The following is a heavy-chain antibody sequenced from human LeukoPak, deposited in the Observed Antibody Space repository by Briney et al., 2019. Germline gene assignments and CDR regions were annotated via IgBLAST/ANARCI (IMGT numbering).Heavy chain of an antibody. CDR2: IYHSGST. CDR1: GYSISSGYY. D-gene: IGHD3-22*01. Sequence: SETLSLTCTVSGYSISSGYYWGWIRQPPGKGLEWIGSIYHSGSTYYNPSLKSRVTISVDTSKNQFSLKLSSVTAADTAVYYCAREPRGYYYDSSGYPIQSYDAFDIWGQGTMVTVSS. V-gene: IGHV4-38-2*02. J-gene: IGHJ3*02. CDR3: AREPRGYYYDSSGYPIQSYDAFDI.